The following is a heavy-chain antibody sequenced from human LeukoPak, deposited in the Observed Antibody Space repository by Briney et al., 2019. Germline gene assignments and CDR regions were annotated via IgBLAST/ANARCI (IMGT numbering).Heavy chain of an antibody. V-gene: IGHV3-23*01. Sequence: GGSLRLSCVASGITFSNYAVSWVRQAPEKGLDWVSVISGSAHKIRYADSVKGRFTISRDNSENTVYLQMNNLRVEDTAVYYCIVFGDSNHWGQGTLVTVSS. CDR3: IVFGDSNH. CDR1: GITFSNYA. J-gene: IGHJ5*02. D-gene: IGHD4-17*01. CDR2: ISGSAHKI.